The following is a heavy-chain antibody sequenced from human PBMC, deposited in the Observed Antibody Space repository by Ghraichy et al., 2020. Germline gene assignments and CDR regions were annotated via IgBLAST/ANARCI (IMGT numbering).Heavy chain of an antibody. D-gene: IGHD3-3*01. CDR1: GFTFSSYA. Sequence: GGSLRLSCAASGFTFSSYAMSWVRQAPGKGLEWVSAISGSGGSTYYADSVKGRFTISRDNSKNTLYLQMNSLRAEDTAVYYCAKDSVITIFGVVLNWFDPWGQGTLVTVSS. J-gene: IGHJ5*02. CDR3: AKDSVITIFGVVLNWFDP. CDR2: ISGSGGST. V-gene: IGHV3-23*01.